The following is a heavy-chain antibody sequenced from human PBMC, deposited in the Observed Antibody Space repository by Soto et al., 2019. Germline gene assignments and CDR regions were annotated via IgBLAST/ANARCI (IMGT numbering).Heavy chain of an antibody. Sequence: PGESLKISCKGSGYSFTSYWISWVRQMPGKGLEWMGRIDPSDSYTNYSPSFQGHVTISADKSISTAYLQCSSLKASDTAMYYCARQYCSSTVCYGMDVWGQGTTVTVSS. CDR1: GYSFTSYW. CDR2: IDPSDSYT. CDR3: ARQYCSSTVCYGMDV. D-gene: IGHD2-2*01. V-gene: IGHV5-10-1*01. J-gene: IGHJ6*02.